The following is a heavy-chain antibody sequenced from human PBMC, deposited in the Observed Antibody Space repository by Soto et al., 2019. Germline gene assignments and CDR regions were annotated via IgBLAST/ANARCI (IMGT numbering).Heavy chain of an antibody. CDR2: ISGSDGRT. J-gene: IGHJ4*02. CDR3: AKGVSQYTPLALFDY. V-gene: IGHV3-23*01. CDR1: GFTLSSYT. Sequence: GSLKLFCASSGFTLSSYTMKWVRQAPGKGLEWVSTISGSDGRTYSTDSVKGRFTISRDNSRNTAYLQMNSLRVEDTAVYYCAKGVSQYTPLALFDYWGRGTLITVSS. D-gene: IGHD5-18*01.